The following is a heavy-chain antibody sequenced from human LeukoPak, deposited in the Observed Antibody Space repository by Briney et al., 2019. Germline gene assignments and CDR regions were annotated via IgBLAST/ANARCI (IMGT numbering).Heavy chain of an antibody. J-gene: IGHJ4*02. Sequence: GEALKIFCKGSGYSFTSYWIGWVRQMPGKGLEWMGIIFPGDSDTRYSPSFQGQVVSSADKSSSTAYLQWSSLKASDTAMYYCARHGRDSSGYYESGYWGQGNLVTVSS. D-gene: IGHD3-22*01. V-gene: IGHV5-51*01. CDR3: ARHGRDSSGYYESGY. CDR2: IFPGDSDT. CDR1: GYSFTSYW.